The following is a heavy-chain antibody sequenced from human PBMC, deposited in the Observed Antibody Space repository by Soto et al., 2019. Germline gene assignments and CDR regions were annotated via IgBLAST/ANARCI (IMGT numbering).Heavy chain of an antibody. D-gene: IGHD2-15*01. CDR1: EFSFSTFW. CDR2: INEDGGEV. CDR3: ARQPGYCRGTCSNWFDI. Sequence: EVQLVESGGDLVQPGGSLRLSCLASEFSFSTFWMIWVRQAPGKGLEWVANINEDGGEVNYLDSVRGRFILSRDNAKNSLFHQMNSLRAEDTAVYFCARQPGYCRGTCSNWFDIWGRGTPVTVSS. V-gene: IGHV3-7*01. J-gene: IGHJ5*02.